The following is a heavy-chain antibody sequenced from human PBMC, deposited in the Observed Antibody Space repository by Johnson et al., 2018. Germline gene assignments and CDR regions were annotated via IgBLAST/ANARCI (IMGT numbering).Heavy chain of an antibody. V-gene: IGHV3-49*03. CDR1: GFTFGDYA. CDR2: IRSKAYGGTT. Sequence: EVQLVESGGGLVQPGRSLRLSCTASGFTFGDYAMSWFRQAPGKGLEWVGFIRSKAYGGTTEYAASVKGRFTISRDDSKSIAYLQRNSLKTEDTAVYYCTRGEGGYVDYDYYYMDVWGKGTTVTVSS. J-gene: IGHJ6*03. D-gene: IGHD6-25*01. CDR3: TRGEGGYVDYDYYYMDV.